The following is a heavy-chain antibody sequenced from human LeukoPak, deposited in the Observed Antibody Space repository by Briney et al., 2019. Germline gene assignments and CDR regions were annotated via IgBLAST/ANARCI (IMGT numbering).Heavy chain of an antibody. CDR2: IRSKANSYAT. J-gene: IGHJ4*02. Sequence: GGSLRLSCAASGFTFSGSAMHWVRQASGKGLERVGRIRSKANSYATAYAASVKGRLTISRDDSKNTAYLQMNSLKTEDTAVYYCTRHGPGRYCSGGSCYTANWGQGTLVTVSS. CDR1: GFTFSGSA. D-gene: IGHD2-15*01. CDR3: TRHGPGRYCSGGSCYTAN. V-gene: IGHV3-73*01.